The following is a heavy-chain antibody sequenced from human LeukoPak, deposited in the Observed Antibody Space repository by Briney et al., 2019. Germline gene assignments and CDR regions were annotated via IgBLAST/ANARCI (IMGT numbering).Heavy chain of an antibody. J-gene: IGHJ4*02. CDR2: IWYDGSNK. Sequence: GGSLRLSCAASGFTFSSYGMHWVRQAPGKGLEWVAVIWYDGSNKYYADSVKGRFTISRDNSKNTLYLQMNSLRAEDTAVYYCAEAAGSGSYYKVDYWGQGTLVTVSS. D-gene: IGHD3-10*01. V-gene: IGHV3-33*06. CDR1: GFTFSSYG. CDR3: AEAAGSGSYYKVDY.